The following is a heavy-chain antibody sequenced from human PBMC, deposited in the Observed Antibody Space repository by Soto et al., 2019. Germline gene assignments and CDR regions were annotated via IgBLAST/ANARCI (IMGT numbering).Heavy chain of an antibody. CDR2: INHSGST. D-gene: IGHD6-13*01. CDR3: SRLRGEAAAGTYYYYGMDV. CDR1: GGSFSGYY. J-gene: IGHJ6*02. V-gene: IGHV4-34*01. Sequence: PSETLSLTCAVYGGSFSGYYWSWIRQPPGKGLEWIGEINHSGSTNYNPSLKSRVTISVDTSKNQFSLKLSSVTAADTAVYYCSRLRGEAAAGTYYYYGMDVWGQWTTVTVSS.